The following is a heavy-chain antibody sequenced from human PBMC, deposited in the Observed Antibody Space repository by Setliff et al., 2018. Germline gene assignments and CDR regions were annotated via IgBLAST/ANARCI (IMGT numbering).Heavy chain of an antibody. Sequence: PSETLSLTCAAYGGTFSDYHWTWIRQSPDKGLEWIGEIKHSGSTNYNPSLKSRVTISVDTSRDQFSLKLSAMTAADTAVYYCARGRNVAARLFDSWGQGTLVTVSS. D-gene: IGHD6-6*01. CDR1: GGTFSDYH. J-gene: IGHJ4*02. CDR3: ARGRNVAARLFDS. CDR2: IKHSGST. V-gene: IGHV4-34*01.